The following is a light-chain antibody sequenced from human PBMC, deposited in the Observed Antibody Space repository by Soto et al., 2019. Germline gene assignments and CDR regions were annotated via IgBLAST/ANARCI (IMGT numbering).Light chain of an antibody. CDR3: MQGTHWPWT. J-gene: IGKJ1*01. Sequence: DVVMTQSPLSLPVTLGQPASISCRSSQSLIHSDGSTYLNWFQQRPGQSPRRLIYEVSDRDSGVPDRFGGSGSGNDFTLKISRVEAEDVGVYYCMQGTHWPWTFGKGTEVEIK. CDR2: EVS. CDR1: QSLIHSDGSTY. V-gene: IGKV2-30*02.